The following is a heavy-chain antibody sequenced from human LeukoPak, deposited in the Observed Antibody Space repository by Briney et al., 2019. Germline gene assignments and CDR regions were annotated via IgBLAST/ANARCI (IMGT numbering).Heavy chain of an antibody. J-gene: IGHJ6*02. Sequence: GGSLRLSCAASGFTFSSYSMTWVRQAPGKGLEWVSYIRSSSYTIYYADSVKGRFTISRDNAKNSLYLQMNSLRAEDTAMYYCARDLYTAMAPYYYFGMDVWGQGTTVTVSS. D-gene: IGHD5-18*01. V-gene: IGHV3-48*01. CDR3: ARDLYTAMAPYYYFGMDV. CDR2: IRSSSYTI. CDR1: GFTFSSYS.